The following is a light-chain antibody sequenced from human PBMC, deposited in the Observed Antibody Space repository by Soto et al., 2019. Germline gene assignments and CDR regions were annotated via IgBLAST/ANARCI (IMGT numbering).Light chain of an antibody. J-gene: IGLJ1*01. Sequence: QSVLTQPRSVSESPGQSVTISCTGTSSDVGGYNYVSWYQQHPGKAPKLMIYDVSKRPSGVPDRFSGSKSGNTASLTISGLQAEDEADYYCCSYAGGYTPGDVFGIGTKLTVL. CDR1: SSDVGGYNY. CDR2: DVS. V-gene: IGLV2-11*01. CDR3: CSYAGGYTPGDV.